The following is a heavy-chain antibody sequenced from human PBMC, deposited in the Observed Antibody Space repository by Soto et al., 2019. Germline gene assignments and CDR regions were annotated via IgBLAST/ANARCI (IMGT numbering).Heavy chain of an antibody. CDR3: ADYYYDSSGYYSRYFQH. CDR2: ISGSGGST. J-gene: IGHJ1*01. Sequence: EVQLLESGGGLVQPGGSLRLSCAASGFTFSSYAMSWVRQAPGKGLEWVSGISGSGGSTYYADSVKGRFTISRDNSKNTLYLKMNSLRAEDTAVYYCADYYYDSSGYYSRYFQHWGQGTLVTVSS. CDR1: GFTFSSYA. V-gene: IGHV3-23*01. D-gene: IGHD3-22*01.